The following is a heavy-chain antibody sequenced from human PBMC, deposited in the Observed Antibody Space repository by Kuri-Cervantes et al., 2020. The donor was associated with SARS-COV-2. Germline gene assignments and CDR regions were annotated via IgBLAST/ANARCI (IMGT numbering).Heavy chain of an antibody. CDR1: GYTLTELS. D-gene: IGHD6-6*01. V-gene: IGHV1-24*01. Sequence: ASVKVSCKVSGYTLTELSMHWVRQAPGKGLEWMGGFDPEDGETIYAQKFQGRVTMTEDTSTDTAYMELSSLRSEDTAVYYCAGGEQLVLWYYYYGMDVWGQGTTVTVSS. J-gene: IGHJ6*02. CDR3: AGGEQLVLWYYYYGMDV. CDR2: FDPEDGET.